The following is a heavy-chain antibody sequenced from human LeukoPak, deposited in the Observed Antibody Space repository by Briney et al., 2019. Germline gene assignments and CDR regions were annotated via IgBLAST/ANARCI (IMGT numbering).Heavy chain of an antibody. J-gene: IGHJ5*02. Sequence: HPGGSLRLSCSASGFTFKSYAMHWVRQAPGKGLEYVSSINTNGANTYYADSVKGRFTISRDNARNSLYLQMNSLRAEDTAVYYCARGRVFGVISWFDPWGQGTLVTVSS. CDR2: INTNGANT. V-gene: IGHV3-64*04. D-gene: IGHD3-3*01. CDR1: GFTFKSYA. CDR3: ARGRVFGVISWFDP.